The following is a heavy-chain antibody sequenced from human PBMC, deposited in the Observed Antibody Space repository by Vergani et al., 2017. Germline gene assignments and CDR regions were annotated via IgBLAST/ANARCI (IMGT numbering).Heavy chain of an antibody. CDR3: ARRLGYCSSTSCAREWYFDL. J-gene: IGHJ2*01. CDR2: INHRGST. V-gene: IGHV4-34*01. D-gene: IGHD2-2*01. Sequence: QVQLQQWGAGLLKPSETLSLTCAVYGGSFSGYYWSWIRQPPGKGLEWIGEINHRGSTNYNPSLKSRVTISVDTSKNQFSLKLRSVTAADTAVYYCARRLGYCSSTSCAREWYFDLWGRGTLVAVSS. CDR1: GGSFSGYY.